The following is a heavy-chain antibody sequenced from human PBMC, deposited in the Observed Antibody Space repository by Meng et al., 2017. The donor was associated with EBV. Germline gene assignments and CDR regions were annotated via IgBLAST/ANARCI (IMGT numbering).Heavy chain of an antibody. CDR2: ISSSGSTI. D-gene: IGHD2-15*01. V-gene: IGHV3-11*01. CDR1: GLTFSDYY. CDR3: ARSGGCWYGYFDY. J-gene: IGHJ4*02. Sequence: QAKWGEVGGGLVKTEGSLILSGAAAGLTFSDYYMIWIRQAPGKEVEWGSYISSSGSTIYYADSVKGRFTISRDNAKNSLYLQMNSLSAEDTAVYYCARSGGCWYGYFDYWGQGTLVTVSS.